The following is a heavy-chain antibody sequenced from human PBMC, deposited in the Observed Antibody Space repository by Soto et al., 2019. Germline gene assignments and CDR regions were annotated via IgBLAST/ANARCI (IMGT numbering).Heavy chain of an antibody. V-gene: IGHV3-15*07. D-gene: IGHD3-16*01. CDR2: VKSKNDGGTT. CDR3: TSVSKITSIIVRFDY. J-gene: IGHJ4*02. Sequence: GSLRLSCAASGFTFSNAWINWVRQAPGKGLEWVDRVKSKNDGGTTDFAAPVKGRFAISRDDSKNMVYLEMNSLQTEDTAIYYCTSVSKITSIIVRFDYWGQATLVTV. CDR1: GFTFSNAW.